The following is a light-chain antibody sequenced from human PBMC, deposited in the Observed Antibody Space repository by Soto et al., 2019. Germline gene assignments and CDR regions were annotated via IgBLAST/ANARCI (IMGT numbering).Light chain of an antibody. Sequence: QSALTQPASVSGSPGQSITIACTGTNRDVGSYNLVSWYQQRPGEAPKLIIYEVNKRPSGVSDRFSGSKSGNTASLTISGLQAEDEADYYCSSYTITSTLVIFGGGTKLTVL. V-gene: IGLV2-14*01. J-gene: IGLJ2*01. CDR2: EVN. CDR1: NRDVGSYNL. CDR3: SSYTITSTLVI.